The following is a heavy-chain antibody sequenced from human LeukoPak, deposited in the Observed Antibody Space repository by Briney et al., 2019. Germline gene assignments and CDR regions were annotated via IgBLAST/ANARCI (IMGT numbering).Heavy chain of an antibody. CDR2: IGGSGGST. D-gene: IGHD6-19*01. V-gene: IGHV3-23*01. CDR1: GFTFSRYA. J-gene: IGHJ4*02. CDR3: AKETAVTGTGFFDY. Sequence: PGGSLRLSCAASGFTFSRYAMSWVRQAPGKGLEWVSTIGGSGGSTFYADSVKGRFTISRDNSKSTLYLQMDSLRAEDTAIYYCAKETAVTGTGFFDYWGKGTLVTVSS.